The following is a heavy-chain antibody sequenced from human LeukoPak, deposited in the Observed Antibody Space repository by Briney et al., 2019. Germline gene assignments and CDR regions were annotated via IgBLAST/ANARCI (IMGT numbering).Heavy chain of an antibody. D-gene: IGHD6-13*01. J-gene: IGHJ4*02. V-gene: IGHV4-31*03. CDR1: GGSISSGGYY. Sequence: SETLSLTCTVSGGSISSGGYYWSWIRQHPGTGLEWIGYIYYSGSTYYNPSLKSRVTISVDTSKNQFSLKLSSVTAADTAVYYCASGYSNRYDYWGQGTLVTVSS. CDR3: ASGYSNRYDY. CDR2: IYYSGST.